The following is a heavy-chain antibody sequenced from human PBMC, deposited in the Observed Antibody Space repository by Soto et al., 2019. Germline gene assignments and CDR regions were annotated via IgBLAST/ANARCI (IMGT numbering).Heavy chain of an antibody. CDR3: ARATPAGSADF. CDR1: GGSNIRDGYY. J-gene: IGHJ4*02. Sequence: VQLQESGPGLVKPSQTLSLTCTVSGGSNIRDGYYWSWIRQHPGKGLEWIAYISYSGSSYSNPSLKRLVTISADTSKHQFSLRLTSVTAADTAVYFCARATPAGSADFWGQGTLVTVSS. V-gene: IGHV4-31*01. D-gene: IGHD2-2*01. CDR2: ISYSGSS.